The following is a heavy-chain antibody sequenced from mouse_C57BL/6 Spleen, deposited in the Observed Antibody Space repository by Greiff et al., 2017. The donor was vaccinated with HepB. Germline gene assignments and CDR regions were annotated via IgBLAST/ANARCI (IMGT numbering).Heavy chain of an antibody. J-gene: IGHJ2*01. Sequence: QVQLQQSGAELVGPGTSVKLSCKASGYTFTNYWIGWAKQRPGHGLEWIGDIYPGGGYTNYNEKFKGKATLTADKSSSTAYMQFSSLTSEDSAIYCWARDDSNGYFDYWGQGTTVTVSS. V-gene: IGHV1-63*01. D-gene: IGHD2-5*01. CDR1: GYTFTNYW. CDR3: ARDDSNGYFDY. CDR2: IYPGGGYT.